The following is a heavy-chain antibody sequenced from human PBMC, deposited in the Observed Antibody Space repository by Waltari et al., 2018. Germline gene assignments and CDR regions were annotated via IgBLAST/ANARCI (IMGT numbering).Heavy chain of an antibody. Sequence: QITLKESGPTLVKPTQTLTLTCTFSGFSLSTSGVGVGWIRQPPGKALEWLALIYWNDDKRYSPSLKSRLTITKDTSKNQVVLTMTNMDPVDTATYYCATLEPITASYDYWGQGTLVTVSS. CDR3: ATLEPITASYDY. V-gene: IGHV2-5*01. CDR1: GFSLSTSGVG. J-gene: IGHJ4*02. CDR2: IYWNDDK. D-gene: IGHD1-26*01.